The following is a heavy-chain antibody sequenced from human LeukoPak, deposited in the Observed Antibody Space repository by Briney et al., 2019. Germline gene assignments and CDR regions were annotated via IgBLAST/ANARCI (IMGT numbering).Heavy chain of an antibody. CDR3: ARGYSGSYPFDY. Sequence: SETLSLTCTVSGGSISSSSYYWGWIRQPPGKGLEWIGSIYYSGSTYYNPSLKSRVTISVDTSKNQSSLKLSSVTAADTAVYYCARGYSGSYPFDYWGQGTLVTVSS. CDR1: GGSISSSSYY. CDR2: IYYSGST. D-gene: IGHD1-26*01. V-gene: IGHV4-39*07. J-gene: IGHJ4*02.